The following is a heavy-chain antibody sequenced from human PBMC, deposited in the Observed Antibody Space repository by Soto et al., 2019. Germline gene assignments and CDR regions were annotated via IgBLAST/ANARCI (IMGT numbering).Heavy chain of an antibody. Sequence: GGSLRLSCVASGFTVNSNYMCWVRQAPGKGLEWVSVIHSSGGTFYAESVRGRFTMSRDNSQSTLYLQMNSLRSEDTAVYYCAREAPDSSGYYNIDYWGQGTLVTVSS. J-gene: IGHJ4*02. D-gene: IGHD3-22*01. CDR2: IHSSGGT. CDR1: GFTVNSNY. V-gene: IGHV3-53*01. CDR3: AREAPDSSGYYNIDY.